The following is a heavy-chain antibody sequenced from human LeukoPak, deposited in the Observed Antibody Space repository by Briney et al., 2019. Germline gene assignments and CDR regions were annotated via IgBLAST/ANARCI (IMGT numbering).Heavy chain of an antibody. CDR1: GFSFSSYE. CDR2: ISSSGHTI. Sequence: GGSLRLSCAASGFSFSSYEMNWVRQAPGKGLEWVSYISSSGHTIYYADSVKGRFTISRDNTKNSLYLQMTSLRADDTAIYYCVRSLRGRLLAYYFDSWGQGTLVTVSS. D-gene: IGHD3-22*01. CDR3: VRSLRGRLLAYYFDS. V-gene: IGHV3-48*03. J-gene: IGHJ4*02.